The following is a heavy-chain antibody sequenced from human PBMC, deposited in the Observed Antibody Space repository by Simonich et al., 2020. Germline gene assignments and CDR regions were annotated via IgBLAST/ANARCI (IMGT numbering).Heavy chain of an antibody. Sequence: QVQLVQSGAEVKKPGASVKVSCKASGYTFTGYYMHWVRQAPGQVLEWVGGINPNSGGTNYAQKCQGRVTMTRDTSISTAYMELSRLRSDDTAVYYCARNGLVGILKAFDIWGQGTMVTVSS. CDR1: GYTFTGYY. V-gene: IGHV1-2*02. CDR2: INPNSGGT. J-gene: IGHJ3*02. D-gene: IGHD2-21*01. CDR3: ARNGLVGILKAFDI.